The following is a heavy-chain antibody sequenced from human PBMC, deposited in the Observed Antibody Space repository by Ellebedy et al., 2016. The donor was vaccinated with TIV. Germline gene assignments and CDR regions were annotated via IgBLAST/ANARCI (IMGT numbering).Heavy chain of an antibody. V-gene: IGHV3-9*01. J-gene: IGHJ4*02. CDR3: ARTYGDYYLDY. Sequence: GGSLRLSCGTSGFNFDDYAMHWVRQAPGKGLEWVSGISFNSYRVVYVDSVKGRFTISRDNVKNSLYLQMDGLRPDDTALYYCARTYGDYYLDYWGQGTLVIVSS. D-gene: IGHD4-17*01. CDR1: GFNFDDYA. CDR2: ISFNSYRV.